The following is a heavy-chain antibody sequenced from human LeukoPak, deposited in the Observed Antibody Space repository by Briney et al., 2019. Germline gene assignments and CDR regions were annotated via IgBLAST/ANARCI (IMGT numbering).Heavy chain of an antibody. CDR3: ARSPNCGGDCF. D-gene: IGHD2-21*02. J-gene: IGHJ4*02. V-gene: IGHV3-74*01. CDR2: INSDGSST. Sequence: GGSLRLSCAASGFTFSTYWMHWVRQAPGKGLVWVSRINSDGSSTTYADSVKGRFAISRDNAKNTLYLQMNSLRAEDTALYYCARSPNCGGDCFWGQGTLVTVSS. CDR1: GFTFSTYW.